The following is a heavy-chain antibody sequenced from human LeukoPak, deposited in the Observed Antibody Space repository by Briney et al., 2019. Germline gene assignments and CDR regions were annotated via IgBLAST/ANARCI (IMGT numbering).Heavy chain of an antibody. CDR2: INHSGST. CDR3: AVSPTCGRDCSHLRGTFES. J-gene: IGHJ4*02. D-gene: IGHD2-21*02. CDR1: GGSFSGYY. Sequence: SETLSLTCAVYGGSFSGYYWSWIRQPPGKGLEWIGEINHSGSTNYNPSLKSRVTISVDTSKNQFSLKLSSVTAADTAVYYCAVSPTCGRDCSHLRGTFESWGQGTLATVSS. V-gene: IGHV4-34*01.